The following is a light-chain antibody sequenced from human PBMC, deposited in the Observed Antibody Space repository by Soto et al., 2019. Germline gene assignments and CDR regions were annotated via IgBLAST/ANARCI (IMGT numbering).Light chain of an antibody. V-gene: IGLV2-14*03. J-gene: IGLJ1*01. Sequence: QSALTQPASVSGSPGQSIAISCTGTSSDVGGSDFVSWYQHHPGKAPKLIIHDVNNRPSVVSARFSGSKSGNTASLTISGLQAEDEADYFCSSYTTGNTPYVFGAGTKLTVL. CDR2: DVN. CDR1: SSDVGGSDF. CDR3: SSYTTGNTPYV.